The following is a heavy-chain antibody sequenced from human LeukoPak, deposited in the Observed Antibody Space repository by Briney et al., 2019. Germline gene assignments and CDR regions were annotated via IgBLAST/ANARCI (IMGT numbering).Heavy chain of an antibody. V-gene: IGHV3-33*06. CDR2: IWYDGSNK. CDR3: AKELQAGWYYFDY. J-gene: IGHJ4*02. CDR1: GFTFSSYG. Sequence: GGSLRLSCAAYGFTFSSYGMHWVRQAPGKGLEWVAVIWYDGSNKYYADSVKGRFTISRDNSKNTLYLQMNSLRAEDTAVYYCAKELQAGWYYFDYWGQGTLVTVSS. D-gene: IGHD6-19*01.